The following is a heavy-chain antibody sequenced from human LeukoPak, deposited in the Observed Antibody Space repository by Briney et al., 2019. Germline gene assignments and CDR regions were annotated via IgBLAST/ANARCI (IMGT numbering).Heavy chain of an antibody. CDR1: GYTFTGYY. Sequence: ASVKVSCKASGYTFTGYYRHWVRQAPGKGLEWMGGFDPEDGETIYAQKFQGRVTMTEDTSTDTAYMELSSLRSEDTAVYYCATPRRGYSYGFDYWGQGTLVTVSS. J-gene: IGHJ4*02. V-gene: IGHV1-24*01. CDR3: ATPRRGYSYGFDY. CDR2: FDPEDGET. D-gene: IGHD5-18*01.